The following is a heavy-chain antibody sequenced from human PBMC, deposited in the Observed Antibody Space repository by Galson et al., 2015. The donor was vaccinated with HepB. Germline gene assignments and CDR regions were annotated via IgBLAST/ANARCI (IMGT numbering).Heavy chain of an antibody. CDR2: ISGSGGST. D-gene: IGHD2-2*01. CDR1: GFTFSSYA. V-gene: IGHV3-23*01. Sequence: SLRLSCAASGFTFSSYAMSWVRQAPGRGLEWVSAISGSGGSTYYADSVKGRFTISRDNSKNTLYLQMNSLRAEDTAVYYCAKVPAASLWYYYYYMDVWGKGTTVTVSS. J-gene: IGHJ6*03. CDR3: AKVPAASLWYYYYYMDV.